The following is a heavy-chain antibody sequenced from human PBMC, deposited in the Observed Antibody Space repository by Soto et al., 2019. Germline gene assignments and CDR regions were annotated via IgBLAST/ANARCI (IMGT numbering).Heavy chain of an antibody. J-gene: IGHJ5*02. CDR3: AGYSGSSLGRWFEP. Sequence: PSEILSLTCAVSCGSISSGGYSWSWIRQPPGKGLEWIGYIYHSGSTYYNPSLKSRVTISVDRSKNQFSLKLSSVTAADTAVYYCAGYSGSSLGRWFEPWGQGTLVTVSS. V-gene: IGHV4-30-2*01. CDR1: CGSISSGGYS. D-gene: IGHD6-6*01. CDR2: IYHSGST.